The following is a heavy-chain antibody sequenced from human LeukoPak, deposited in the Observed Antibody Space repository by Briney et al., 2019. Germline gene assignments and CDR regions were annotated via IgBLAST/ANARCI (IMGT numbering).Heavy chain of an antibody. CDR2: INPSGSST. Sequence: ASVTVSCKASGYSFTSHYMHWVRPAPGQGLEWMGLINPSGSSTLYAQKFQGRVTMTRDTSTTTAYLELRSLRSGDTAVYYCARDLGTYYYDSSGYTRWDYWGQGTLVTVSS. J-gene: IGHJ4*02. V-gene: IGHV1-46*01. D-gene: IGHD3-22*01. CDR3: ARDLGTYYYDSSGYTRWDY. CDR1: GYSFTSHY.